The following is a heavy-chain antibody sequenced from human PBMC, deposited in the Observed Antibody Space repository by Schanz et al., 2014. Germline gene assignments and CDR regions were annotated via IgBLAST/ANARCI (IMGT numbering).Heavy chain of an antibody. CDR3: ARDRRRYCSTASCLNDNWFDP. CDR2: SNLSGGST. D-gene: IGHD2-2*01. CDR1: GYTFTSYS. Sequence: QVQLIQSGAEVKKPGASVKVSCKASGYTFTSYSMHWVRQAPGQGLEWMGISNLSGGSTNNAQKFQGRLTMTRDTATITVYMELSSLRSDDTAVYYCARDRRRYCSTASCLNDNWFDPWGQGTLVIVSS. V-gene: IGHV1-46*01. J-gene: IGHJ5*02.